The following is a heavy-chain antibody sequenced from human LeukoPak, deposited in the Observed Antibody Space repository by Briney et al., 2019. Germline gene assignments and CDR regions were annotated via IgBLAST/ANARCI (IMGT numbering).Heavy chain of an antibody. J-gene: IGHJ4*02. D-gene: IGHD5-18*01. CDR1: GGTFSSYA. Sequence: ASVKVSRKASGGTFSSYAISWVRQAPGQGLEWMGIINPSGGSTSYAQKFQGRVTMTRDTSTSTVYMELSSLRSEDTAVYYCARDQVGIQLSAGFDYWGQGTLVTVSS. CDR2: INPSGGST. CDR3: ARDQVGIQLSAGFDY. V-gene: IGHV1-46*01.